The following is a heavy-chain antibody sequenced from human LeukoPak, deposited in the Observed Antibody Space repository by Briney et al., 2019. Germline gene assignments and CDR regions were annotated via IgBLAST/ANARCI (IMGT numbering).Heavy chain of an antibody. CDR3: AGEPPVYYYYMDV. CDR2: IYTSGST. CDR1: GGSLSSYY. V-gene: IGHV4-4*07. Sequence: SETLSLTCTVSGGSLSSYYWSWIRQPAGKGLEWIGRIYTSGSTNYNPSLKSRVTVSVDTSKNQFSLKLSSVTAADTAVYYRAGEPPVYYYYMDVWDKGTTVTVSS. J-gene: IGHJ6*03.